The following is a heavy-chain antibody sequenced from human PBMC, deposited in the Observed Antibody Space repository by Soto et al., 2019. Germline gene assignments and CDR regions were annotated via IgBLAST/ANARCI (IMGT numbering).Heavy chain of an antibody. V-gene: IGHV3-9*01. CDR2: ISWNSGSI. D-gene: IGHD2-15*01. Sequence: GGPLRLSCAASGFTFDDYAMHWVRQAPGKGLEWVSGISWNSGSIGYADSVKGRFTISRDNAKNSLYLQMNSLRAEDTALYYCAKDLELYCSGGSCPLDPWGQGTLVTVSS. J-gene: IGHJ5*02. CDR1: GFTFDDYA. CDR3: AKDLELYCSGGSCPLDP.